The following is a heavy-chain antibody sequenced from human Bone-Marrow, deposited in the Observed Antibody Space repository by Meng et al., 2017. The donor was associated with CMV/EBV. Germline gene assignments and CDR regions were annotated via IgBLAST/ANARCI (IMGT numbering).Heavy chain of an antibody. CDR1: GGSISSSSYY. V-gene: IGHV4-39*01. Sequence: SETLSLTCTVSGGSISSSSYYWGWIRQPPGKGLEWIGSIYYSGSTYYNPSLKSRVTISVDTSKNQFSLKLSSVTAADTAVYYCARTSSWGTIFGEAPHFDYWGQGALVTVSS. J-gene: IGHJ4*02. CDR3: ARTSSWGTIFGEAPHFDY. D-gene: IGHD3-3*01. CDR2: IYYSGST.